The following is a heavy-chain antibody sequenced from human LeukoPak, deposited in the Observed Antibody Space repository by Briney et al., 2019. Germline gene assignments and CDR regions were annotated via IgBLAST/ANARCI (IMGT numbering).Heavy chain of an antibody. CDR3: ARVTGYMVEDYFDS. CDR1: GGSISSSSYY. J-gene: IGHJ4*02. Sequence: SETLSLTCTVSGGSISSSSYYWGWIRQPPGKGLEWIGSIYYSGSTYYNPSLKSRVTISVDTSKNQFSLRLRSVTAADTAVYYCARVTGYMVEDYFDSWGQGTLVTVSS. CDR2: IYYSGST. D-gene: IGHD6-13*01. V-gene: IGHV4-39*07.